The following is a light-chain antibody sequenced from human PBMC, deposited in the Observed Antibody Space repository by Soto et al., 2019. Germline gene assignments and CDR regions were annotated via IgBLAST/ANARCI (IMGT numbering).Light chain of an antibody. Sequence: DIQMTQSPSSVSASVGDRVTITCRASQGISSWLAWYQKKPGKAPNLLIYAASSLQSGVPSRFSGSESGTDFTLTISSLQPEDCAIYFCQQANSFPITFSQGTRLEIK. J-gene: IGKJ5*01. V-gene: IGKV1-12*01. CDR1: QGISSW. CDR3: QQANSFPIT. CDR2: AAS.